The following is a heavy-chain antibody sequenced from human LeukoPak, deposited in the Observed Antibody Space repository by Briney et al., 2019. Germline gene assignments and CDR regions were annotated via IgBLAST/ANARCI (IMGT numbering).Heavy chain of an antibody. Sequence: SETLSLTCTVSGGSISSGDYYWSWIRQHPGKGLEWIGYIYYSGSPYYSPSLKSRVTISVDTSKNQFSLKLSSVTAADTAVYYCARSAAGVVRFFDYWGQETLVTVSS. D-gene: IGHD4-23*01. CDR1: GGSISSGDYY. V-gene: IGHV4-31*03. CDR3: ARSAAGVVRFFDY. CDR2: IYYSGSP. J-gene: IGHJ4*02.